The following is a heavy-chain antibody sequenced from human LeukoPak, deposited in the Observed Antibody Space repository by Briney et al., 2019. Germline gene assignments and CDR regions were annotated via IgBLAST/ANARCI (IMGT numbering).Heavy chain of an antibody. CDR2: INHSGST. CDR3: ARQSPMPYYYYYYMDV. Sequence: SETLSLTCAVYGGSFSGYYWSWIRQPPGKGLEWIGEINHSGSTNYNPSLKSRVTISVDTSKNQFSLKLSPVTAADTAVYYCARQSPMPYYYYYYMDVWGKGTTVTISS. V-gene: IGHV4-34*01. D-gene: IGHD2-2*01. J-gene: IGHJ6*03. CDR1: GGSFSGYY.